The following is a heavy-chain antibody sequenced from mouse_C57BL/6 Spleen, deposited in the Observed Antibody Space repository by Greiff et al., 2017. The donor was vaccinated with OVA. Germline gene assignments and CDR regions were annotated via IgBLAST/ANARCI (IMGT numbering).Heavy chain of an antibody. CDR2: IDPSDSYT. J-gene: IGHJ4*01. CDR1: GYTFTSYW. D-gene: IGHD2-4*01. V-gene: IGHV1-50*01. CDR3: ARGGNDYPYYAMDY. Sequence: QVQLQQPGAELVKPGASVKLSCKASGYTFTSYWMQWVKQRPGQGLEWIGEIDPSDSYTNYNQKFKGKATLTVDTSSSTAYMQLSSLTSEDSAVYYCARGGNDYPYYAMDYWGQGTSVTVSS.